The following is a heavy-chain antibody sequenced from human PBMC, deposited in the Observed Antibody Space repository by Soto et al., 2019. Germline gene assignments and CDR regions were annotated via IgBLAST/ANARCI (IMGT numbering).Heavy chain of an antibody. CDR3: ARAQDCSGGSCYSPHTNWFDP. CDR2: IYYSGST. CDR1: GGSISSGDYY. J-gene: IGHJ5*02. V-gene: IGHV4-30-4*01. Sequence: SETLSLTCTVSGGSISSGDYYWSWIRQPPGKGLEWIGYIYYSGSTYYNPSLKSRVTISVDTSKNQFSLKLSSVTAADTAVYYCARAQDCSGGSCYSPHTNWFDPWGQGTLVTVS. D-gene: IGHD2-15*01.